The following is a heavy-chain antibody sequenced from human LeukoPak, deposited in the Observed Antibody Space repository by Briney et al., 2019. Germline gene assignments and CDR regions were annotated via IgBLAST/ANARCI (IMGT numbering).Heavy chain of an antibody. Sequence: ASVKVSCKASGYTFTSYGISWVRQAPGQGLEWMGWISAYNGNTNYAQKLQGRVTMTTDTSTSTAYMELRSLRSDDTAVYYCARGSWEAAAGTPYYYCYMDVWGKGTTVTVSS. CDR3: ARGSWEAAAGTPYYYCYMDV. V-gene: IGHV1-18*01. J-gene: IGHJ6*03. CDR2: ISAYNGNT. CDR1: GYTFTSYG. D-gene: IGHD6-13*01.